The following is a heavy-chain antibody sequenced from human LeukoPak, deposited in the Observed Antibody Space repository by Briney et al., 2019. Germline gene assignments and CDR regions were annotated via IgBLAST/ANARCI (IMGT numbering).Heavy chain of an antibody. V-gene: IGHV3-23*01. J-gene: IGHJ4*02. CDR2: ISGSGGST. Sequence: GGSLRLSCAASGFTVSSNYMSWVRQAPGKGLEWVSAISGSGGSTYYADSVKGRFTISRDNSKNTLYLQMNSLRAEDTAVYYCAKIGRMYYYDSSGYNDYWGQGTLVTVSS. D-gene: IGHD3-22*01. CDR3: AKIGRMYYYDSSGYNDY. CDR1: GFTVSSNY.